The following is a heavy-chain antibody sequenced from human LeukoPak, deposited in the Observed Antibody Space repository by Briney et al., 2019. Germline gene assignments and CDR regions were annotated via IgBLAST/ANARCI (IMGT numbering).Heavy chain of an antibody. CDR2: IGTYNGSA. J-gene: IGHJ4*02. Sequence: ASVKVSCKASGYLFNTYGMNWVRQAPGQGLEWMGWIGTYNGSANYAQKFQGRVTMTTDTSTSTAYMQLRSLRSDDTAVYFCARGDIMTGSFIDYWGQGTLVTVSS. CDR3: ARGDIMTGSFIDY. D-gene: IGHD3-9*01. V-gene: IGHV1-18*01. CDR1: GYLFNTYG.